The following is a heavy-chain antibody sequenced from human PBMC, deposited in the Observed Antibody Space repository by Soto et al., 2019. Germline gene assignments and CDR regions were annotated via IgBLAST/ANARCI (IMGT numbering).Heavy chain of an antibody. J-gene: IGHJ4*01. CDR2: IWYDGSNK. CDR3: ARLNPCIIDY. Sequence: SLRLSCAASGFNFRNYGMHWVRQAPGKGLEWVAIIWYDGSNKYYADSVKGRFTISRDNSKNTLYLQIDSLRAEDTAVYYCARLNPCIIDYWGQEIMVAVSS. V-gene: IGHV3-33*01. D-gene: IGHD2-21*01. CDR1: GFNFRNYG.